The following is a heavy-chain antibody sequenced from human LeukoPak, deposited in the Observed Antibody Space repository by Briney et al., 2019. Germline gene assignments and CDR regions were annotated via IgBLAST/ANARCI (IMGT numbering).Heavy chain of an antibody. Sequence: ASVKVSCKASGYTFTSYGISWVRQAPGQGLEWMGWISAYNGNTNYAQKLQGRVTMTTDTSTSTAYMELRSLRSDDTAAYYCARDEGIAAAGTVVDYYYGMDVWGKGTTVTVSS. V-gene: IGHV1-18*04. D-gene: IGHD6-13*01. J-gene: IGHJ6*04. CDR3: ARDEGIAAAGTVVDYYYGMDV. CDR1: GYTFTSYG. CDR2: ISAYNGNT.